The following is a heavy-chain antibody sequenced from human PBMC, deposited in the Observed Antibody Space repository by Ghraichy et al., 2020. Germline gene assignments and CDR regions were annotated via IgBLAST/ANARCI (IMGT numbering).Heavy chain of an antibody. CDR3: ARGINYFDP. Sequence: ASVKVSSKTSGYSFTNYGITWVRQAPGQGLEWMGWITTSKGNTHSAQKLQGRVTMSADTSTGTVYMELKSLTYDDTAVYYCARGINYFDPWGQGTLVTVS. CDR1: GYSFTNYG. V-gene: IGHV1-18*01. CDR2: ITTSKGNT. J-gene: IGHJ5*02. D-gene: IGHD5-24*01.